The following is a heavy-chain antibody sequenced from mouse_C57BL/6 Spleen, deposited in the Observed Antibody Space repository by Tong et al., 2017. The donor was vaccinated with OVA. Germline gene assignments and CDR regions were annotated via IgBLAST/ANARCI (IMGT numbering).Heavy chain of an antibody. D-gene: IGHD2-1*01. V-gene: IGHV5-4*01. CDR2: ISDGGSYT. J-gene: IGHJ4*01. CDR1: GFTFSSYA. CDR3: ARDYGNDYYAMDY. Sequence: EVQLQESGGGLVKPGGSLKLSCAASGFTFSSYAMSWVRQTPEKRLEWVATISDGGSYTYYPDNVKGRFTISRDNAKNNLYLQMSHLKSEDTAMYYCARDYGNDYYAMDYWGQGTSVTVSS.